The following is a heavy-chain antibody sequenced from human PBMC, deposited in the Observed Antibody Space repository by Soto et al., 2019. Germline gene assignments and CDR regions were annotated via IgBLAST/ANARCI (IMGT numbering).Heavy chain of an antibody. CDR2: IKEDGSVK. J-gene: IGHJ6*02. CDR1: GFTFRSHW. V-gene: IGHV3-7*05. Sequence: GGSLRLSCAASGFTFRSHWMSWVRQAPGKGLEWVANIKEDGSVKCYVDSVKGRFTISRDNAENSLYLQMNSLRAEDTAVYYCVREAHDSAPYGMDVWGRGTTVTVSS. CDR3: VREAHDSAPYGMDV. D-gene: IGHD3-22*01.